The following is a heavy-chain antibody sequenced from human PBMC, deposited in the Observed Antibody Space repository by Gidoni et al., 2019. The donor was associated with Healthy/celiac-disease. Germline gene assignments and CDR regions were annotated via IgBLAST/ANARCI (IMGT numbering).Heavy chain of an antibody. V-gene: IGHV3-23*01. CDR3: AAGEMDYYGSGDQTSY. D-gene: IGHD3-10*01. J-gene: IGHJ4*02. CDR1: GFTFSSYA. Sequence: EVQLLESGGGLVQPGGSLRLSCAASGFTFSSYAMSWVRQAPGKGMEWVSAISGSGGSTYYADPVKGRFTISRDNSKNTLYLQMNSLRAEDTAVYYCAAGEMDYYGSGDQTSYWGQGTLVTVSS. CDR2: ISGSGGST.